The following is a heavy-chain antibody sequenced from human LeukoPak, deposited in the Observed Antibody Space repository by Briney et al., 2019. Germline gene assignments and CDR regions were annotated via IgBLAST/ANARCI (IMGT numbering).Heavy chain of an antibody. Sequence: SETLSLTCSVSGGSISSYYWSWIRQPAGKGLEWIGRIYTSGSTNYHPSLKSRATMSVDRSKNQFSLKLSSVTAADTAVYYCARVTGSSWFDPWGQGTLVTVPS. J-gene: IGHJ5*02. CDR3: ARVTGSSWFDP. D-gene: IGHD1-20*01. V-gene: IGHV4-4*07. CDR2: IYTSGST. CDR1: GGSISSYY.